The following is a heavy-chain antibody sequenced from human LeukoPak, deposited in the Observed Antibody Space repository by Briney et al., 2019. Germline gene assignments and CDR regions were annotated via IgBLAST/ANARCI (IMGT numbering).Heavy chain of an antibody. V-gene: IGHV1-69*01. D-gene: IGHD5-18*01. Sequence: GSSVKVSCTASGGTFSSYAISWVRQAPGQGLEWMGGIIPIFGTANYAQKFQGRVTVTADESTSTAYMELSSLRSEDTAVYYCARNPYAMVARFDYWGRGTLVTVSS. CDR2: IIPIFGTA. J-gene: IGHJ4*02. CDR3: ARNPYAMVARFDY. CDR1: GGTFSSYA.